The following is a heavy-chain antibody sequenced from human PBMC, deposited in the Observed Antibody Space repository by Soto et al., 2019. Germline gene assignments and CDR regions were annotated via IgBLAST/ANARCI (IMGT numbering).Heavy chain of an antibody. CDR1: GGSMSRYY. D-gene: IGHD1-1*01. CDR2: IHYTGST. V-gene: IGHV4-59*01. J-gene: IGHJ5*02. CDR3: ARDLTISSTDGPLDP. Sequence: SETLSLTCTVSGGSMSRYYWTWIRQPPWKGLEWIGNIHYTGSTNYNPSLKSRVTILLGTSTSQFSLKVSSVTAADTAVYYCARDLTISSTDGPLDPWGHGTLVTVSS.